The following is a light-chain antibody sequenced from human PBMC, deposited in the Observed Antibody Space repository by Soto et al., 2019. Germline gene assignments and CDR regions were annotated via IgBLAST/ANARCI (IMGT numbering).Light chain of an antibody. J-gene: IGLJ2*01. V-gene: IGLV2-14*03. Sequence: QSVLTQPASVSGSPGQSVTISCTGTSSDVGGNNYVSWYQHHPGKAPKLMIYDVSNRPSGVSNRFSGSKAVNTAPLTISGLQAEDEADYYCGSYTSSSTLVFGGGTKLTVL. CDR1: SSDVGGNNY. CDR3: GSYTSSSTLV. CDR2: DVS.